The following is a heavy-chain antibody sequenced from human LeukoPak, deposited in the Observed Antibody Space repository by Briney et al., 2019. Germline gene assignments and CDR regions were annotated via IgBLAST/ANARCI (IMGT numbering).Heavy chain of an antibody. CDR2: IYPADSDT. V-gene: IGHV5-51*01. D-gene: IGHD2-21*02. Sequence: GESLKISCKGSGYSFIRYWIGWVRQMPGKGLEWMGIIYPADSDTRYSPSFQGQVTISADKSINTAYLQWSSLKASDTAMYYCARSRYCGGDCYSRDFDYWGQGTLVTVSS. CDR1: GYSFIRYW. J-gene: IGHJ4*02. CDR3: ARSRYCGGDCYSRDFDY.